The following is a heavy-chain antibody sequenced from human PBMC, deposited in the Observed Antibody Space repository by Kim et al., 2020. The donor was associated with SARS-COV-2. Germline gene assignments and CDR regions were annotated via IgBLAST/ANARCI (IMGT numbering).Heavy chain of an antibody. V-gene: IGHV3-15*01. D-gene: IGHD3-10*01. J-gene: IGHJ4*02. CDR3: STGGPFFDY. CDR2: TI. Sequence: TIDYAAEPMKGRFIISRDDSKNTVFLQMNSLNIEDTAVYYCSTGGPFFDYWGQGILVTVSS.